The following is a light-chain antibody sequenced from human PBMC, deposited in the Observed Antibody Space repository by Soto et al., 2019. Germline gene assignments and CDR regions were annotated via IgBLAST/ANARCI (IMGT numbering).Light chain of an antibody. V-gene: IGKV3D-15*01. J-gene: IGKJ1*01. CDR1: QSVTSN. Sequence: EIVFTQSPCTLSSSPGERVTLSCRASQSVTSNYLAWYQQKPGQSPRLLIFGASIRDTGLPDRFSGSGSGTEFTLTISSLQSEDFAVYYCQQYNNWPRTFGQGTKVDIK. CDR3: QQYNNWPRT. CDR2: GAS.